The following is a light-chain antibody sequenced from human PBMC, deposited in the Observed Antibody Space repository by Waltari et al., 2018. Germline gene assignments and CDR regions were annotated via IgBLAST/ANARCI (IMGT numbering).Light chain of an antibody. V-gene: IGLV2-14*03. Sequence: QSALTQPASVSGSPGQSITIDCAGTSSDIGGYNYVAWYQQHPGRVPKLLIYDVDNRPSGISDRFSGSKSGNTASLTISGLQAEDEADYFCSSYTDSRTGVFGGGTKLTVL. CDR2: DVD. J-gene: IGLJ3*02. CDR1: SSDIGGYNY. CDR3: SSYTDSRTGV.